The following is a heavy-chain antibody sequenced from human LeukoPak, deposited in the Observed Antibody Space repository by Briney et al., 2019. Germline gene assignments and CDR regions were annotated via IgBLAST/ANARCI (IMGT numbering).Heavy chain of an antibody. Sequence: GGSLRLSCAASGFSFSSYAMTWVRQAPGKGLEWVSAISGSGDSTYDADSVKGRFTISRDNSKNTLYLQAKSLRAEDTAVYYCAKDVRGSGTYWDYWGQGTLVTVSS. D-gene: IGHD1-26*01. CDR3: AKDVRGSGTYWDY. J-gene: IGHJ4*02. CDR2: ISGSGDST. CDR1: GFSFSSYA. V-gene: IGHV3-23*01.